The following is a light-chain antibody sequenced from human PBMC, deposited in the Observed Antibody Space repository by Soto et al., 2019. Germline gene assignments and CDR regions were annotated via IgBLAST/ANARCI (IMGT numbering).Light chain of an antibody. J-gene: IGKJ4*01. CDR2: GTS. CDR3: QEYYYRPLT. CDR1: QSVDTF. Sequence: LSLSKGERATLSCRASQSVDTFLVWYQQKPGQAPRLLIYGTSTRVTGIPARFSGSGSGTEFTLTISSLQAEDVIVYCCQEYYYRPLTFAEGTKVDIK. V-gene: IGKV3-15*01.